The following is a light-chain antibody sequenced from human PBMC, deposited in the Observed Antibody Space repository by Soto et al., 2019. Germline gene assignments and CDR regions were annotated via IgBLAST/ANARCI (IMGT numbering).Light chain of an antibody. CDR1: QSVSSC. V-gene: IGKV3-11*01. CDR3: QQRSNWPPVT. CDR2: DAS. Sequence: EIVLTQSPATLSLSPGERATLSCRASQSVSSCLAWYQQKPGQAPRLLIYDASNRATGIPARFSGSGSGTDFTHTISSLEPEDFAIYYCQQRSNWPPVTFVGGTKVEIK. J-gene: IGKJ4*01.